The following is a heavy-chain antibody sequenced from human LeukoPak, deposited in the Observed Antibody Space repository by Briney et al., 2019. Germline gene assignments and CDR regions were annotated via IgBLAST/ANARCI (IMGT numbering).Heavy chain of an antibody. J-gene: IGHJ3*02. D-gene: IGHD2-2*01. CDR1: GGSISNYY. Sequence: PSETLSLTCTVSGGSISNYYWSWIRQPAGKGLEWIGRIYTSGSTNYSPSLKSRVTMSLDTSKNQFSLKLSSVTAADTAVYHCASVGRYCSSTSCPPMYAFDIWGQGTMVTVSS. CDR3: ASVGRYCSSTSCPPMYAFDI. V-gene: IGHV4-4*07. CDR2: IYTSGST.